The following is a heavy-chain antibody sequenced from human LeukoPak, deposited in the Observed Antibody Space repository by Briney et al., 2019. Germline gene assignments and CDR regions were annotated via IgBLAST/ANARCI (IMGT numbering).Heavy chain of an antibody. Sequence: PGGSLRLSCAASGFTFNDYYMSWIRQAPGKGLEWLSYINIGGTNTHYADSVKGRFTISRDNAKKSLYLEMDNLRAEDTAVYYCATDGAGFDTWGQGVLVTVSS. V-gene: IGHV3-11*01. J-gene: IGHJ5*02. CDR1: GFTFNDYY. CDR2: INIGGTNT. CDR3: ATDGAGFDT.